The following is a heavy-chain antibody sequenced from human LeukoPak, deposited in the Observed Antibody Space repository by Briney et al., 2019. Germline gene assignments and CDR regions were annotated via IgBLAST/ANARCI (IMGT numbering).Heavy chain of an antibody. V-gene: IGHV3-7*05. D-gene: IGHD3-22*01. Sequence: GGSLRLSCTVSGFTISSYWMSWVGHAPGKGLEGVANIKEDGSEKNYVDSVKGRFTISRDNAKNSLYLQMNSLRAEDTAVYYCARGEYYYDGGYWGQGTLVTVSS. CDR1: GFTISSYW. J-gene: IGHJ4*02. CDR2: IKEDGSEK. CDR3: ARGEYYYDGGY.